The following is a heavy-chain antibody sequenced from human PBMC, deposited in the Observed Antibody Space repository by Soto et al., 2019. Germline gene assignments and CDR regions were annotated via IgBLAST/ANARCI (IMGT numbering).Heavy chain of an antibody. Sequence: EVQLVESGGALVQPGGSLRLSCSASGFTFSSYTMHWVRQAPGKGLEYVSAITTNGDTTFYADSVKGRVTISRDNSRKTLYLQMSSLRPEDSAVYYGALFGFWTVYPSMYHYFTIDLWGQGTTVVVSS. V-gene: IGHV3-64D*08. CDR2: ITTNGDTT. J-gene: IGHJ6*02. D-gene: IGHD3-16*01. CDR1: GFTFSSYT. CDR3: ALFGFWTVYPSMYHYFTIDL.